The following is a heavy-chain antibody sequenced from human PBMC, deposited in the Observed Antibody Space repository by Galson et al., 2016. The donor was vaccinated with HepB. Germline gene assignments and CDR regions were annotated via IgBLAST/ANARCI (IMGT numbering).Heavy chain of an antibody. CDR3: ARTRTVFGVVITGGWFDP. Sequence: SVKVSCKASGGTFSSYAISWVRQAPGQGLEWMGGIIPIFGTANYAQKFQGRVTITADKSTSTAYMELSSLRSADTAVYYCARTRTVFGVVITGGWFDPWGQGTLVTVSS. V-gene: IGHV1-69*06. CDR1: GGTFSSYA. D-gene: IGHD3-3*01. CDR2: IIPIFGTA. J-gene: IGHJ5*02.